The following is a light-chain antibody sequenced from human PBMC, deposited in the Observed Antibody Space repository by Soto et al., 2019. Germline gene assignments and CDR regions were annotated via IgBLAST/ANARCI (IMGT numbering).Light chain of an antibody. Sequence: EIVLTQSPGTLSLSPGERATLSCMASQSVSSYLAWYQQKPGQAPRLLIYGASSRATGIPDRFSGSGSGTDFTLTISRLEPEDFAVYYCQQYGSSPPITFGQGTRLEIK. CDR1: QSVSSY. J-gene: IGKJ5*01. CDR2: GAS. CDR3: QQYGSSPPIT. V-gene: IGKV3-20*01.